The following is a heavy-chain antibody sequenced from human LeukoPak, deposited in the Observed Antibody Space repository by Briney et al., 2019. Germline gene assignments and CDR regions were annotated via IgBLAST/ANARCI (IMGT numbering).Heavy chain of an antibody. CDR1: GGSISSHT. J-gene: IGHJ3*02. CDR2: IYYSGST. CDR3: ASSVTMDAFDI. V-gene: IGHV4-59*11. D-gene: IGHD4-17*01. Sequence: SETLSLTSPVPGGSISSHTWSWIRQPPGKGLEWIGYIYYSGSTNYNPSLTSRVTISVDTSKNQFSLKLSSVTAADTAVYYCASSVTMDAFDIWGQGTMVTVSS.